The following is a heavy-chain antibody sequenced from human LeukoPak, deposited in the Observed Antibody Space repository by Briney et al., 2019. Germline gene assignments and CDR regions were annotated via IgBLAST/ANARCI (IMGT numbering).Heavy chain of an antibody. CDR3: TTDLGITMIRGVIVY. V-gene: IGHV3-15*01. J-gene: IGHJ4*02. CDR1: GFSFSNAW. Sequence: GGSLRLSCAASGFSFSNAWMTWVRQAPGKGLEGVGRIKSRTDAGTTEYAAPVKGRFTISRDDSKNTLYLQMNSLKIEDTAVYYCTTDLGITMIRGVIVYWGQGTLVTISS. D-gene: IGHD3-10*01. CDR2: IKSRTDAGTT.